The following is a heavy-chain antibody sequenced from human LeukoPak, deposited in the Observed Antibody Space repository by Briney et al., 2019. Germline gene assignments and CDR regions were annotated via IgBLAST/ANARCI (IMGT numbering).Heavy chain of an antibody. CDR3: ARSIGLTGGGVDV. CDR2: ITNGGSTI. D-gene: IGHD3-9*01. Sequence: GGSLRLSCAASGFTFSDYNMNWVRQAPGKGQEWVSYITNGGSTIHHADSVKGRFTISRDNAKKTLYLQMNSLRAEDTAVYYCARSIGLTGGGVDVWGQGTTVTVSS. V-gene: IGHV3-11*01. J-gene: IGHJ6*02. CDR1: GFTFSDYN.